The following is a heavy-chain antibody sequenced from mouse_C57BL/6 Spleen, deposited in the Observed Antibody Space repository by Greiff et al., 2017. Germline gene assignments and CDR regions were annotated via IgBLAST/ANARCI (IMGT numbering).Heavy chain of an antibody. CDR3: ASCYYGYGRCFFDY. J-gene: IGHJ2*01. CDR2: IYPGSGST. V-gene: IGHV1-55*01. D-gene: IGHD2-2*01. Sequence: VQLQQPGAELVKPGASVKMSCKASGYTFTSYWITWVKQRPGQGLEWIGDIYPGSGSTNYNEKFKSKATLTVDTSSSTAYMQLRSLSSEDSAVYYCASCYYGYGRCFFDYWGQGTTLTVSS. CDR1: GYTFTSYW.